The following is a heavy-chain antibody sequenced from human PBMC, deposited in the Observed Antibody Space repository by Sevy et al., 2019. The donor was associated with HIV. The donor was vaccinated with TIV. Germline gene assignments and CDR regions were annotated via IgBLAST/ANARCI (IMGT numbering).Heavy chain of an antibody. Sequence: GESLKISCKGSGYSFTSYWIGWVRQMPGKGLEWMGIIYPGDSDTSYSPSFQGQVTISADKSICTAYLQWSSLKASDTAMYYCARRITMVRGVAYYFDYWGQGTLVTVSS. CDR3: ARRITMVRGVAYYFDY. J-gene: IGHJ4*02. CDR1: GYSFTSYW. V-gene: IGHV5-51*01. CDR2: IYPGDSDT. D-gene: IGHD3-10*01.